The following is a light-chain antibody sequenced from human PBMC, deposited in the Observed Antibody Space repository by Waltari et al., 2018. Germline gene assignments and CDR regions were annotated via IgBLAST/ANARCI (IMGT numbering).Light chain of an antibody. V-gene: IGLV2-23*01. CDR1: SSDVGSYNL. J-gene: IGLJ3*02. CDR2: EDN. CDR3: CSYAGSSIWV. Sequence: QSALTQPASVSGSPGQSITISCTGTSSDVGSYNLVSWYQQHPGKAPKRMIYEDNKRPSGSSNRFSGSKSGNTASLTISGLQAEDEADYYCCSYAGSSIWVFGGGTKLTVL.